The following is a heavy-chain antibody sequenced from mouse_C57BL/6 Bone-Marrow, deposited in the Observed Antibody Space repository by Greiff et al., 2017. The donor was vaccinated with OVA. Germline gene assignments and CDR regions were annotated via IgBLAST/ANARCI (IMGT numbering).Heavy chain of an antibody. D-gene: IGHD2-3*01. J-gene: IGHJ2*01. CDR2: IHPNSGST. CDR1: GYTFTSYW. CDR3: AREGDGYSDY. Sequence: VQLQQSGAELARPGASVKLSCKASGYTFTSYWMHWVKQRPGQGLEWIGMIHPNSGSTNYNEKFKSKATLTVDKSSSTAYMQLSSLTSEDSAVYYCAREGDGYSDYWGQGTTLTVSS. V-gene: IGHV1-64*01.